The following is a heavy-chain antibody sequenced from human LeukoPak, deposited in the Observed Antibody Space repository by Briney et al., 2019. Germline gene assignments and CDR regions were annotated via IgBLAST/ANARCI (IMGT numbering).Heavy chain of an antibody. CDR2: INHADDNT. Sequence: GGSLILSCTASGFTFRNYAMTWVRQAPGKGLEWVSHINHADDNTFYADSVRGRFTLSRDSSKNTLYLQMNSLRAEDTATYYCARKAVATAGITLDNWGQGTVVTVSS. CDR1: GFTFRNYA. CDR3: ARKAVATAGITLDN. J-gene: IGHJ4*02. D-gene: IGHD6-19*01. V-gene: IGHV3-23*01.